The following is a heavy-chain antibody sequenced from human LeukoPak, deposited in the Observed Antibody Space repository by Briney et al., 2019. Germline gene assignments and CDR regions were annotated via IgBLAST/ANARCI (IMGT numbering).Heavy chain of an antibody. V-gene: IGHV3-48*04. CDR1: GFTFSSYN. CDR3: ARGIDSSSTSCWGKAFDI. D-gene: IGHD2-2*01. Sequence: GGSLRLSCAASGFTFSSYNMNWVRQAPGKGLEWVSHISSSSTTIYSADSVKGRFTISRDNAKNSLYLQMNSLRAEDTAVYYCARGIDSSSTSCWGKAFDIWGQGTMVTVSS. CDR2: ISSSSTTI. J-gene: IGHJ3*02.